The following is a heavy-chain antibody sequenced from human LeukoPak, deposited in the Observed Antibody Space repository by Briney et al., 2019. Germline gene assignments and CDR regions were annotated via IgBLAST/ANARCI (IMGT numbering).Heavy chain of an antibody. CDR3: AKAPEVVVLITTYGMDV. Sequence: GGSLRLSCAGSGFTFSDYYMNWIRQAPGKGLEWVSYISSGSTYTNYADSVKGRFTISRDNAKNSLYLQMNSLRADDTAIYYCAKAPEVVVLITTYGMDVWGQGTTVTVSS. CDR1: GFTFSDYY. J-gene: IGHJ6*02. V-gene: IGHV3-11*05. D-gene: IGHD3-22*01. CDR2: ISSGSTYT.